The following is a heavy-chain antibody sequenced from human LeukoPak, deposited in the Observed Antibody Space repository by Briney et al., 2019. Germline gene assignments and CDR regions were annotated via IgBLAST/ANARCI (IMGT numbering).Heavy chain of an antibody. J-gene: IGHJ4*02. V-gene: IGHV1-2*02. Sequence: GASVKVSCKASGYTFTGYYMHWVRQAPGQGLEWMGWINPNSGGTNYAQKLQGKINMTRDTAISTDYRELGRLRSVDTAVFCCARRLVVRLEYCDYWGQGTLVTVSS. CDR2: INPNSGGT. CDR3: ARRLVVRLEYCDY. CDR1: GYTFTGYY. D-gene: IGHD2-2*01.